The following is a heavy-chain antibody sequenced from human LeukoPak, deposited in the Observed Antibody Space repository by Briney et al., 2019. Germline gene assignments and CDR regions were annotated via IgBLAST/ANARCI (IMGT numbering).Heavy chain of an antibody. Sequence: GGSLRLSCAASGFTFSSHAMSWVRQAPGKGLEWVSAITSGSGSNVYYTDSLKGRSTISRDNSKNTLYLQMNSLRAEDTAVYYCARHGSWSFDYWGQGTPVTVSA. CDR1: GFTFSSHA. CDR2: ITSGSGSNV. CDR3: ARHGSWSFDY. D-gene: IGHD6-13*01. V-gene: IGHV3-23*01. J-gene: IGHJ4*02.